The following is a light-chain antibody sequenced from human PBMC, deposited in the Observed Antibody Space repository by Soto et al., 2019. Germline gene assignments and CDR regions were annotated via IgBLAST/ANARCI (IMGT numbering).Light chain of an antibody. J-gene: IGLJ2*01. Sequence: QSVLTQPPSASGNPGQRVTTSCSGSRSNTGINSVNWYQQLPGTAPKLLAYSNNQRSSGVPERFSGSKSGTSDSLAIRGLQSEDEADYYCAAWDDSVNGLLFGGGTKLTVL. V-gene: IGLV1-44*01. CDR3: AAWDDSVNGLL. CDR1: RSNTGINS. CDR2: SNN.